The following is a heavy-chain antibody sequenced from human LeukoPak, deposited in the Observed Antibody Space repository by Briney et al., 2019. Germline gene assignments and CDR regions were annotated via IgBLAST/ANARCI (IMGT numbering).Heavy chain of an antibody. D-gene: IGHD6-19*01. J-gene: IGHJ5*02. CDR3: ARDEVAVAGTFDP. CDR1: GFTFSSYN. CDR2: ISSSSSYI. V-gene: IGHV3-21*01. Sequence: GGSLRLSCAASGFTFSSYNMNWVRQAPGKGLEWVSSISSSSSYIYYADSVKGRFTISRDNAKNSLYLQMNSLRAEDTAVYYCARDEVAVAGTFDPWGQGTLVTVSS.